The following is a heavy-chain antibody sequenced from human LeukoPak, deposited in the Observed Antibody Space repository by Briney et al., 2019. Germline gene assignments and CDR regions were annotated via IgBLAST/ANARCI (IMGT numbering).Heavy chain of an antibody. CDR2: IASDGSST. D-gene: IGHD4-23*01. CDR3: ARGRPHGNDY. Sequence: GGSLRLSCAASGFTFSTYAMSWVRQAPGKGLVWVSRIASDGSSTTYADSVKGRFSISRDNAKNTLYLQMNSLRVEDTAVYYCARGRPHGNDYWGQGTLVTVSS. CDR1: GFTFSTYA. V-gene: IGHV3-74*01. J-gene: IGHJ4*02.